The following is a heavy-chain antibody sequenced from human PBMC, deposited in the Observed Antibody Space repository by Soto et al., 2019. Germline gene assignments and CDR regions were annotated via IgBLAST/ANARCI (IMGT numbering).Heavy chain of an antibody. CDR2: INPSGGST. Sequence: QVQLVQSGAEVKKPGASVKVSCKASGYTFTTYYVHWVRQAPGQGLEWMGIINPSGGSTSYAQKFQGRVTMTRDTSTSTVYMDLSSLRSEGTAVYYCARVDSALKGPFDYWGQGTLVTVSS. CDR1: GYTFTTYY. CDR3: ARVDSALKGPFDY. D-gene: IGHD5-18*01. V-gene: IGHV1-46*01. J-gene: IGHJ4*02.